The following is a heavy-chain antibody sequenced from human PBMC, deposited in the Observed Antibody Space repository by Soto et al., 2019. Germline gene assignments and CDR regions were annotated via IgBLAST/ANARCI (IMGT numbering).Heavy chain of an antibody. J-gene: IGHJ4*02. V-gene: IGHV1-69*01. Sequence: QVQLVQSGAEVKKPGSSVKDSCKASGDTFSSYAISWVRQAPGQGLEWMGGIIPIFGTANYAQKFQGRVTITADESTSTAYMDLSSLRSEDTAVYYCARGVVPAANEEYYFDYWGQGTLVTVSS. D-gene: IGHD2-2*01. CDR2: IIPIFGTA. CDR1: GDTFSSYA. CDR3: ARGVVPAANEEYYFDY.